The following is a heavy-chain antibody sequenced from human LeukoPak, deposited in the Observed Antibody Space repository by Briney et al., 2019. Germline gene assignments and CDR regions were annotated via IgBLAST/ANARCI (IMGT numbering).Heavy chain of an antibody. V-gene: IGHV4-4*07. D-gene: IGHD6-19*01. Sequence: SETLSLTCTVSGGSISSYYWSWIRQPTGKGLEWIGRIYTSGSTNYNPSLKSRVTMSVDTSKNQFSLKLSSVTAADTAVYYCASHSVASHYFDYWGQGTLVTVSS. J-gene: IGHJ4*02. CDR1: GGSISSYY. CDR2: IYTSGST. CDR3: ASHSVASHYFDY.